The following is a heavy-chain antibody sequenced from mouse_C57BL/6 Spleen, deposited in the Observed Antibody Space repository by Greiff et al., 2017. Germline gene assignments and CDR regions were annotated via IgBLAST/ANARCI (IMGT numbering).Heavy chain of an antibody. CDR3: ARGYDYDGAMDY. D-gene: IGHD2-4*01. CDR1: GYTFTSYN. V-gene: IGHV1-12*01. J-gene: IGHJ2*01. CDR2: IYPGNGDT. Sequence: LQESGAELVRPGASVKMSCKASGYTFTSYNMHWVKQTPRQGLEWIGAIYPGNGDTSYNQKFKGKATLTVDKSSSTAYMQLSSLTSEDTAVYFCARGYDYDGAMDYWGQGTTLTVSS.